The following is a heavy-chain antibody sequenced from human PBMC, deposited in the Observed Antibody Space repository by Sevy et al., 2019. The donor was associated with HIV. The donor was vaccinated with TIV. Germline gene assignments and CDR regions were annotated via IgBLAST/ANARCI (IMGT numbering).Heavy chain of an antibody. V-gene: IGHV3-49*04. CDR2: LKSDVYGGTV. CDR1: GFTFGDYC. Sequence: GGCLRLSCTASGFTFGDYCMSWVRQAPGKGLEWVAFLKSDVYGGTVDHAASVRDRFVISRDDSKTIAYLQMNDLKTEDTGVYYCTQRKAAQSIFDYWGQGALVTVSS. J-gene: IGHJ4*02. D-gene: IGHD6-13*01. CDR3: TQRKAAQSIFDY.